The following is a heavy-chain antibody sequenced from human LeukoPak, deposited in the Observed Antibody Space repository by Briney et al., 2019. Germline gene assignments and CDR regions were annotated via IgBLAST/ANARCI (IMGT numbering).Heavy chain of an antibody. CDR3: VRDYYYGSGSYFYDC. V-gene: IGHV3-64*02. D-gene: IGHD3-10*01. Sequence: GGSLRLSCAASGFTFSNYAMHWVRQAPGKGLEYVSAISSNGGSTYYADSVKGRFTISRDNSKNTLYLQMGSLRAEDMALYYCVRDYYYGSGSYFYDCWGQGTLVIVSS. CDR2: ISSNGGST. CDR1: GFTFSNYA. J-gene: IGHJ4*02.